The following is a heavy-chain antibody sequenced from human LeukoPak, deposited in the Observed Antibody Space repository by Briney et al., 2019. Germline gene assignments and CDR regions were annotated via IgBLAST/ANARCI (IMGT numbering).Heavy chain of an antibody. V-gene: IGHV1-2*02. CDR1: GYTFNGYY. Sequence: ASVKVSCKASGYTFNGYYIHWVRQAPGQGLEWMGWSSPNSGDTNYAQKFQGRVTMTRDTSISTAYMELSRLRSDDTAVYYCARDPPRIVGATKYYFDSWGQGTLVTVSS. CDR3: ARDPPRIVGATKYYFDS. CDR2: SSPNSGDT. D-gene: IGHD1-26*01. J-gene: IGHJ4*02.